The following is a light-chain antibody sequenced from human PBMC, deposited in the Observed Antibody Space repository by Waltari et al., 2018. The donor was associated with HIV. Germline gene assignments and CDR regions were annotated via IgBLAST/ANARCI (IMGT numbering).Light chain of an antibody. CDR3: CSYAGTSTWV. CDR2: DVS. Sequence: QSALTQPRSVSGSPGQSVTISCTGTSSDVGGYNFVSWYQQLPGKAPKLMIYDVSKRPSGVPDRFSASKSGNTASLTISGLQAEDEADYYCCSYAGTSTWVFGGGTKLTVL. CDR1: SSDVGGYNF. J-gene: IGLJ3*02. V-gene: IGLV2-11*01.